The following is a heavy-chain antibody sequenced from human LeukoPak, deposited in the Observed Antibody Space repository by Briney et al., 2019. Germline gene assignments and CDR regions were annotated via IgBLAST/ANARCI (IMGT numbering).Heavy chain of an antibody. CDR2: IYYSGST. D-gene: IGHD3-16*01. CDR3: ARDYLGPFDY. V-gene: IGHV4-59*01. Sequence: SETLSLTCTVSGGSISSYYWSWIRQPPGKGLEWIGYIYYSGSTNYNPSLKSRVTVSVDTSKNQFSLKLSSVTAADTAVYYCARDYLGPFDYWGQGTLVTVSS. J-gene: IGHJ4*02. CDR1: GGSISSYY.